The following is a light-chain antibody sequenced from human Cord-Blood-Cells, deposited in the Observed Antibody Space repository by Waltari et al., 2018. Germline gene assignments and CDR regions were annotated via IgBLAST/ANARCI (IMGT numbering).Light chain of an antibody. CDR3: SSYTSSSTV. J-gene: IGLJ3*02. Sequence: QSALTQPASVSGSPGQSITISCTGTSSDVGGYNYVSWYQQHPGKAPKLMIYDVSKRPSGVANRFSGSKSGHTASLTISGLQAEDEADYYCSSYTSSSTVFGGGTKLTVL. CDR1: SSDVGGYNY. V-gene: IGLV2-14*01. CDR2: DVS.